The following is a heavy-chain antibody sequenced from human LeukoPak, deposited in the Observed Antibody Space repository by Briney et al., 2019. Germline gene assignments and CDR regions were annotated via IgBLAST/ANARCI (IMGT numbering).Heavy chain of an antibody. J-gene: IGHJ6*02. V-gene: IGHV1-69*13. Sequence: SVTVSCTASGGTFSSYAISWVRQAPGQGLEWMGGIIPIFGTANYAQKFQGRVTITADESTSTAYMELSSLRSEDTAVYYCARHSPGYAYYYGMDVWGQGTTVTVSS. CDR2: IIPIFGTA. CDR1: GGTFSSYA. CDR3: ARHSPGYAYYYGMDV. D-gene: IGHD2-15*01.